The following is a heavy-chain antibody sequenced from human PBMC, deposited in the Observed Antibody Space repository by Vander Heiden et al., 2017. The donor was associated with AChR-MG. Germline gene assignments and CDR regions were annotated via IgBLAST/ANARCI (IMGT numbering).Heavy chain of an antibody. CDR3: ARETTVTTYYYFDY. CDR1: GFTFGSCW. V-gene: IGHV3-7*03. D-gene: IGHD4-17*01. J-gene: IGHJ4*02. CDR2: IKQDGSEK. Sequence: EVQLVESGGGLVQPGGSLRLSCAASGFTFGSCWMRWVRQARGKGLEWVANIKQDGSEKYYVDSVKGRFTISRDNAKNSLYLQMNSLRAEDTAVYYCARETTVTTYYYFDYWGQGTLVTVSS.